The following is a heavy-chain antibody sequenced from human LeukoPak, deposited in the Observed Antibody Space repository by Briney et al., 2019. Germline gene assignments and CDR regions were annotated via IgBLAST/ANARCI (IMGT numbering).Heavy chain of an antibody. CDR3: AMKAVPRPRLHDAFDF. J-gene: IGHJ3*01. Sequence: GGSLRLSCAASGFSVSNSYMSWVRQAPGKGLEWVSVIYSDGGTNYADSVKGRFTISRDKSKNTLYLQMNSLRADDTAVYYCAMKAVPRPRLHDAFDFWGQGTVVSVSS. CDR2: IYSDGGT. V-gene: IGHV3-66*01. D-gene: IGHD5-24*01. CDR1: GFSVSNSY.